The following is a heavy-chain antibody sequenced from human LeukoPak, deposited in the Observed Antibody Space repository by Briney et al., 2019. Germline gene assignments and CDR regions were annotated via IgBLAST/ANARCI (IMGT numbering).Heavy chain of an antibody. CDR2: VYYTGST. Sequence: LETLSLTCTVSGGSFEHYFWSWIRQPPGKALEFLGYVYYTGSTDYSPSLKSRLTISADTAKNQFSLKLRSVTAADTAVYYCASHRRSHGAEYWGQGTLVTVSS. V-gene: IGHV4-59*01. J-gene: IGHJ4*02. D-gene: IGHD5-18*01. CDR3: ASHRRSHGAEY. CDR1: GGSFEHYF.